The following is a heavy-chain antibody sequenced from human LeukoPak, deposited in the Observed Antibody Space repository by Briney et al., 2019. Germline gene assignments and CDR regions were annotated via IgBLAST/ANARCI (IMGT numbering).Heavy chain of an antibody. CDR1: GFTFSSHW. Sequence: GGSQRLSRVGSGFTFSSHWMSWVRQAPGKGLEWVANIKQDGSEVDYVDSVKGRFTISRDNAKNSLFLQMNSLRAEDTAVYYCARDFIWGQGTLVTVSS. V-gene: IGHV3-7*05. CDR2: IKQDGSEV. D-gene: IGHD3-10*01. J-gene: IGHJ4*02. CDR3: ARDFI.